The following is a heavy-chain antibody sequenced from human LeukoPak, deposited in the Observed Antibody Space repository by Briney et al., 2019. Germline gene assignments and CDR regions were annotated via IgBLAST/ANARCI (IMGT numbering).Heavy chain of an antibody. CDR3: ARVTCGGDCYSGFDY. CDR2: IWYDGSNK. J-gene: IGHJ4*02. CDR1: GFTFSSYG. Sequence: GGSLRLSCAVSGFTFSSYGMHWVRQAPGKGLEWVAVIWYDGSNKYYADSVKGRFTISRDNSKNTLYLQMNSLRAEDTAVYYCARVTCGGDCYSGFDYWGQGTLVTVSS. D-gene: IGHD2-21*02. V-gene: IGHV3-33*01.